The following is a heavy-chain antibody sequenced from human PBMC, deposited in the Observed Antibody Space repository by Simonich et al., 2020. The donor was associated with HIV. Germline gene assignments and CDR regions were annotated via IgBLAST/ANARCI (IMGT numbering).Heavy chain of an antibody. J-gene: IGHJ4*02. CDR2: MSWNRGSI. CDR1: GFTFDDYA. V-gene: IGHV3-9*03. Sequence: EVQLVESGGGLVQPGRSLRLSCAASGFTFDDYAMHWVRQAPGKGWGGGPGMSWNRGSIGYADSVKGRFTISRDNAKNSLYLQMNSLRAEDMALYYCAKDRYSSSSGSFDYWGQGTLVTVSS. CDR3: AKDRYSSSSGSFDY. D-gene: IGHD6-6*01.